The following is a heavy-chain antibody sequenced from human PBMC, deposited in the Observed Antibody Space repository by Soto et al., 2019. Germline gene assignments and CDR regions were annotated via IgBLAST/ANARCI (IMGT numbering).Heavy chain of an antibody. Sequence: QLQLQESGPGLVKPSETLSLTCTVSGGSISSNSYYWGWIRQPPGKGLEWIGSIYYRGSTYYYPSLKSRLTIAADTSKTQFSMRLTSVTAADPAVYYCARHGCRVVWFDPWGQGTLVTVSS. J-gene: IGHJ5*02. D-gene: IGHD6-19*01. CDR1: GGSISSNSYY. CDR3: ARHGCRVVWFDP. CDR2: IYYRGST. V-gene: IGHV4-39*01.